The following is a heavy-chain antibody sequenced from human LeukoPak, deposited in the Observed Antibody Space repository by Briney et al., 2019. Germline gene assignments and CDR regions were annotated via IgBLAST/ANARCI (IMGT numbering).Heavy chain of an antibody. D-gene: IGHD3-22*01. CDR2: ISYDGSNK. CDR3: ARDYYDSSGYYYLSDY. V-gene: IGHV3-30-3*01. Sequence: TGGSLRLSCAASGFTFSSYAMHWVRQAPGKGPEWVAVISYDGSNKYYADSVKGRFTISRDNSKNTLYLQMNSLRAEDTAVYYCARDYYDSSGYYYLSDYWGQGTLVTVSS. J-gene: IGHJ4*02. CDR1: GFTFSSYA.